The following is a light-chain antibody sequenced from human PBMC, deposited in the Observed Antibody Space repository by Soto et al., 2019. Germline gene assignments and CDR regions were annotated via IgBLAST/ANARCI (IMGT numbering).Light chain of an antibody. V-gene: IGLV2-14*03. CDR1: SSDVCSYNY. CDR3: SSYTSSSTLSTYV. CDR2: DVS. Sequence: QSALTQPASVSGSPGQSITISSTGPSSDVCSYNYVSWYQHHPGKAPKLMIYDVSNRPSGVSNRFSGSKSGNTASLIISGLQAEDEADYYCSSYTSSSTLSTYVFGTGTKVAVL. J-gene: IGLJ1*01.